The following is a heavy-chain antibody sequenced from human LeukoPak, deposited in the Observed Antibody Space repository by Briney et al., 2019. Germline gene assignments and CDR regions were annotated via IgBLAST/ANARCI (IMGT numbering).Heavy chain of an antibody. Sequence: SETLSLTCAVYGGSFSGYYWSWIRQPPGKGLEWIGYIYYSGSTYYNPSLKSRVTISVDTSKNQFSLKLSSVTAADTAVYYCARGKTPSDFVTWGQGTLVTVSS. V-gene: IGHV4-30-4*01. D-gene: IGHD2-21*01. CDR1: GGSFSGYY. CDR3: ARGKTPSDFVT. J-gene: IGHJ5*02. CDR2: IYYSGST.